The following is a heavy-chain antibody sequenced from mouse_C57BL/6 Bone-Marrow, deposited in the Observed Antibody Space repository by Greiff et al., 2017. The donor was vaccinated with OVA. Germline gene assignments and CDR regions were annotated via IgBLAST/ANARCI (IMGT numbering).Heavy chain of an antibody. CDR1: GYTFTSYW. Sequence: QVQLQQPGAELVKPGASVKMSCKASGYTFTSYWITWVKQRPGQGLAWIGDIYPGSGSTNYNEKFKSKATLTVDTSSSTAYMQLSSLTSEDSAVYYCARNLYYYAMDYWGQGTSVTVSS. CDR2: IYPGSGST. V-gene: IGHV1-55*01. D-gene: IGHD5-1*01. J-gene: IGHJ4*01. CDR3: ARNLYYYAMDY.